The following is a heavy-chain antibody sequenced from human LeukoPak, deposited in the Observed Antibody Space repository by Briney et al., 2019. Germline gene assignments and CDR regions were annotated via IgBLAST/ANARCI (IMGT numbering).Heavy chain of an antibody. J-gene: IGHJ4*02. Sequence: GGSLRLSCVASGFPFSSHYMRCVRQAPGKGLEWVSIIYSGGGTYYADSVKGRFTVPRDTSKNTVYLQMNSLRADDTAVYYCARGMFYVILTDYFDYWGQGALVTVSS. CDR2: IYSGGGT. CDR3: ARGMFYVILTDYFDY. D-gene: IGHD3-9*01. CDR1: GFPFSSHY. V-gene: IGHV3-53*01.